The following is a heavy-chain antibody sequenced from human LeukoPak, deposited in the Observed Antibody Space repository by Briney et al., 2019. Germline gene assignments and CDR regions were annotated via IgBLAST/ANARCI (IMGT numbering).Heavy chain of an antibody. Sequence: GGSLRLSCAASGFTFSSYWMSWVRQAPGKGLEWVANIKQDGSEKYYVDSVKGRFTISRDNAKNSLYLQMNSLRAEDTAVYYCARVLSADLGYCSSTSCYWWDYWGQGTLVTVSS. V-gene: IGHV3-7*01. CDR3: ARVLSADLGYCSSTSCYWWDY. J-gene: IGHJ4*02. CDR1: GFTFSSYW. D-gene: IGHD2-2*01. CDR2: IKQDGSEK.